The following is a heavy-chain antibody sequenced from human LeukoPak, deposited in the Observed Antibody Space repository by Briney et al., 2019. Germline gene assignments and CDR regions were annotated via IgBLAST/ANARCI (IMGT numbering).Heavy chain of an antibody. J-gene: IGHJ3*02. CDR1: GGSFSGYY. V-gene: IGHV4-59*01. CDR2: IYYSGST. Sequence: PSETLSLTCAVYGGSFSGYYWSWIRQPPGKGLEWIGYIYYSGSTNYNPSLKSRVTISVDTSKNQFSLKLSSVTAADTAVYYCARDEDYGGNSNNAFDIWGQGTMVTVSS. CDR3: ARDEDYGGNSNNAFDI. D-gene: IGHD4-23*01.